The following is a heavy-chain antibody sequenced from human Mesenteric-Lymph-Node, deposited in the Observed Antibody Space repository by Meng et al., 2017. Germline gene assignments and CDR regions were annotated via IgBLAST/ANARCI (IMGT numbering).Heavy chain of an antibody. J-gene: IGHJ2*01. CDR3: AHSVPRITIFGVALNPSANYWYFDL. D-gene: IGHD3-3*01. CDR1: GFSLSTSGVG. V-gene: IGHV2-5*02. CDR2: IYWDDDK. Sequence: SGPTLVKPTQTLTLTCTFSGFSLSTSGVGVGWIRQPPGKALEWLALIYWDDDKRYSPSLKSRLTITKDTSKNQVVLTMTNMDPVDTATYYCAHSVPRITIFGVALNPSANYWYFDLWGRGTLVTVSS.